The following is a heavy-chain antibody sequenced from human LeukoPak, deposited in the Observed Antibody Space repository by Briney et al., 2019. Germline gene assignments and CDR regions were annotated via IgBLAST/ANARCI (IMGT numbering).Heavy chain of an antibody. V-gene: IGHV1-69*13. CDR2: IIPIFGTA. CDR1: GGTFSSYA. Sequence: VASVKVSCKASGGTFSSYAISWVRQAPGQGLEWMGGIIPIFGTANYAQKFQGRVTITADESTSTAYMELSSLRSEDTAVYYCARRVDTAMGRYFDYWGQGTLVTVSS. D-gene: IGHD5-18*01. CDR3: ARRVDTAMGRYFDY. J-gene: IGHJ4*02.